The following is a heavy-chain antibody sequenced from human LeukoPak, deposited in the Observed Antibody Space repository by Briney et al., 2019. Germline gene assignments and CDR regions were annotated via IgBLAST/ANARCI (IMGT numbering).Heavy chain of an antibody. D-gene: IGHD2-2*02. J-gene: IGHJ6*02. CDR1: GFTFSSYA. CDR2: ISGSGGST. V-gene: IGHV3-23*01. Sequence: GGSLRLSCAASGFTFSSYAMSWVRQAPGKGLEWVSAISGSGGSTYYADSVKGRFTISRDNSKNTLYLQMNSLSAEDTAVYYCAKVYGYYYYGMDVWGQGTTVTVSS. CDR3: AKVYGYYYYGMDV.